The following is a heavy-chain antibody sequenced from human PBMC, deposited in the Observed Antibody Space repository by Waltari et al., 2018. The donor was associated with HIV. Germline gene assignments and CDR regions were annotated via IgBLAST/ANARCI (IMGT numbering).Heavy chain of an antibody. D-gene: IGHD3-3*01. CDR1: GFTFSSYG. CDR2: IAYDGSNK. CDR3: AKDLGYDFWSGYYFDY. Sequence: QMQLVESGGGVVQPGRSLRLSCAASGFTFSSYGRHWVRQAPGKGLEWVAVIAYDGSNKYYADSVKGRFTISRDNSKNTLYLQMNSLRAEDTAVYYCAKDLGYDFWSGYYFDYWGQGTLVTVSS. V-gene: IGHV3-30*18. J-gene: IGHJ4*02.